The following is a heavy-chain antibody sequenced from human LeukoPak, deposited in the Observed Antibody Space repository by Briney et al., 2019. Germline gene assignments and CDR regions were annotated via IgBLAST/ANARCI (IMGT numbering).Heavy chain of an antibody. Sequence: GGSLRLSCAASGFTFSSYAMSWVRQAPGKGLEWVSAISCSGGSTYYADSVKGRFTISRDNAKNTLYLQMNSLRAEDTAMYYCARAGSDYDLWTGYYYYIAVWGKGTTVTVSS. CDR2: ISCSGGST. V-gene: IGHV3-23*01. CDR3: ARAGSDYDLWTGYYYYIAV. CDR1: GFTFSSYA. J-gene: IGHJ6*03. D-gene: IGHD3-3*01.